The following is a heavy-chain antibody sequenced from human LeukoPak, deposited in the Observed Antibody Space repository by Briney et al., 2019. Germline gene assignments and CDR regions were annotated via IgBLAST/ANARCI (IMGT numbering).Heavy chain of an antibody. CDR3: ARAAGEDTAWHGGSDY. CDR1: GGSFSGYY. CDR2: INHSGST. V-gene: IGHV4-34*01. J-gene: IGHJ4*02. D-gene: IGHD5-18*01. Sequence: SETLSLICAVYGGSFSGYYWSWIRQPPGKGLEWIGEINHSGSTNYNPSLKSRVTISVDTSKNQFSLKLSSVTAADTAVYYCARAAGEDTAWHGGSDYWGQRTLVTVSS.